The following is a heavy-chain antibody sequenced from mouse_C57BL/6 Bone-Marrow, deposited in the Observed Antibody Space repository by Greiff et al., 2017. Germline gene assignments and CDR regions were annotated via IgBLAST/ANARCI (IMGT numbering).Heavy chain of an antibody. V-gene: IGHV1-55*01. CDR2: IYPGSGST. Sequence: QVQLQQPGAELVQPGASVKMSCKASGYTFTSYWITWVKQRTGQGLEWIGDIYPGSGSTNYNEKFKSKATLTVDTSSSTAYMQLSSLTSDDSAVYYCARSYYGTWFAYWGQGTLVTVSA. CDR1: GYTFTSYW. CDR3: ARSYYGTWFAY. J-gene: IGHJ3*01. D-gene: IGHD1-1*01.